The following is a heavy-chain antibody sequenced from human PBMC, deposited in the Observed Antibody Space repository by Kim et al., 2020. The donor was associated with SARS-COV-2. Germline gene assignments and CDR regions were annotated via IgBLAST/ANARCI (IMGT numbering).Heavy chain of an antibody. CDR3: ARGNAGYNLYYFDD. D-gene: IGHD1-1*01. V-gene: IGHV4-59*01. CDR2: IYYSGST. J-gene: IGHJ4*02. CDR1: GGSISSYY. Sequence: SETLSLTCTVSGGSISSYYWSWIRQPPGKGLEWVGYIYYSGSTNYNPSLKSRVTISVDTTKNQLSLKLSSVTAADTAVYYCARGNAGYNLYYFDDWGQG.